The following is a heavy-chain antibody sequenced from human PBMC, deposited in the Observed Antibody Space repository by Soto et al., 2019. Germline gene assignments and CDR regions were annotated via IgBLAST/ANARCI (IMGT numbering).Heavy chain of an antibody. J-gene: IGHJ4*02. CDR1: GLTISVNY. CDR2: PYSGGST. Sequence: PGGSLRLSCAASGLTISVNYMSWVRQAPGKGLEWVSVPYSGGSTYYADSVKGRFTISRDNSKNTLFLQMDRLRVDDTAVYYCAASGSRSKWAKTPGVFDHWGQGTLVTVSS. CDR3: AASGSRSKWAKTPGVFDH. D-gene: IGHD1-26*01. V-gene: IGHV3-66*01.